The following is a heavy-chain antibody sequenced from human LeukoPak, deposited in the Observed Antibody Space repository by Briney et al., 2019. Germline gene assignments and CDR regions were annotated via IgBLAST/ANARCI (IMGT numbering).Heavy chain of an antibody. V-gene: IGHV3-7*03. CDR1: GFSFSNYW. Sequence: GGSLRLSCAASGFSFSNYWISWVRQSPEKGLEWVANIKEDGSARYYVDSVKGRFTISRDNPKNSLYLQMGSLRADDTAMYYCARDPRDDHNSLDYWGQGTQVTVSS. D-gene: IGHD5-24*01. J-gene: IGHJ4*02. CDR3: ARDPRDDHNSLDY. CDR2: IKEDGSAR.